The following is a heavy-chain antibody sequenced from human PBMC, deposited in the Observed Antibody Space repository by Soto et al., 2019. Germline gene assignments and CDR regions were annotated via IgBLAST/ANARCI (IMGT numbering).Heavy chain of an antibody. V-gene: IGHV1-69*01. J-gene: IGHJ6*01. CDR1: GGTFSSYA. CDR3: ASIVITMIVHPHPYYYYGMDV. D-gene: IGHD3-22*01. CDR2: IIPIFGTA. Sequence: QVQLVQSGAEVKKPGSSVKVSCKASGGTFSSYAISWVRQAPGQGLEWMGGIIPIFGTANYAQKFQGRVTITADESTSTAYMELSSLRSEDTAVYYCASIVITMIVHPHPYYYYGMDVWGQGTTVTVSS.